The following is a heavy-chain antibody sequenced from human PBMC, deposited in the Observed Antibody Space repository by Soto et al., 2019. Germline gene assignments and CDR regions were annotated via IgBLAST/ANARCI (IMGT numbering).Heavy chain of an antibody. CDR1: GGTFSSYT. CDR3: ARGTMVRGVDDY. Sequence: QVQLVQSGAEVKKPGSSVKVSCKASGGTFSSYTISWVRQAPGQGLEWMGRIIPILGLANYAQKFQGRVTITADKSTSTAYMELSSLRSEDTAVYYCARGTMVRGVDDYWGQGTLVTVSS. CDR2: IIPILGLA. V-gene: IGHV1-69*02. J-gene: IGHJ4*02. D-gene: IGHD3-10*01.